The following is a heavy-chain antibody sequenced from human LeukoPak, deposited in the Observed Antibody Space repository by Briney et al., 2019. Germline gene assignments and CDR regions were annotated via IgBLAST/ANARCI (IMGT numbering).Heavy chain of an antibody. CDR3: ARVSKTLWFGELSCDY. CDR2: IIPIFGTA. Sequence: GASVKVSCKASGGTFSSYAISWVRQAPGQGLEWMGGIIPIFGTANYAQKFQGRVTITADESTSTAYMELSSLRSEDTAVYYCARVSKTLWFGELSCDYWGQGTLVTVSS. CDR1: GGTFSSYA. D-gene: IGHD3-10*01. J-gene: IGHJ4*02. V-gene: IGHV1-69*13.